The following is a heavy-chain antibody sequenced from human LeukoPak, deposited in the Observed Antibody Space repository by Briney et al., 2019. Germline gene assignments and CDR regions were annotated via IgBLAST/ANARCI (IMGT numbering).Heavy chain of an antibody. V-gene: IGHV3-21*01. CDR1: GFSFSSYS. J-gene: IGHJ4*02. CDR2: ISGSSTNI. CDR3: AKFETRGNTDFDY. D-gene: IGHD2/OR15-2a*01. Sequence: GGSLRLSCAASGFSFSSYSMNWVRQAPGKGLEWVSSISGSSTNILYADSVKGRFTISRDDARNSLYLQMNSLRAEDTAVYYCAKFETRGNTDFDYWGQGTLVTVSS.